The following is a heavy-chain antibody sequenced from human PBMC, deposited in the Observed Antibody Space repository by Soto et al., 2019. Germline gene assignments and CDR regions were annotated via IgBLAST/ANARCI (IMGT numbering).Heavy chain of an antibody. D-gene: IGHD6-6*01. Sequence: SETLSLTCTVSGGSISSYYWSWIRQPPGKGLEWIGYIYYSGSTNYNPSLKSRVTISVDTSKNPFSLKLSSVTAADTAVFYCGRSYSSYGFDALGPWGEGTLVTVSS. V-gene: IGHV4-59*01. J-gene: IGHJ5*02. CDR3: GRSYSSYGFDALGP. CDR2: IYYSGST. CDR1: GGSISSYY.